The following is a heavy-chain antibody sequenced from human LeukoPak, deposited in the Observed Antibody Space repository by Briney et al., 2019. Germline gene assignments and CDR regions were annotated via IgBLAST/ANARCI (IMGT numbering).Heavy chain of an antibody. V-gene: IGHV3-20*04. J-gene: IGHJ3*02. D-gene: IGHD5-24*01. CDR1: GFTFSSYE. CDR2: INWNGGST. CDR3: ARELSEMATKAFDI. Sequence: GGSLRLSCAASGFTFSSYEMNWVRQAPGKGLEWVSGINWNGGSTGYADSVKGRFTISRDNAKNSLYLQMNSLRAEDTALYYCARELSEMATKAFDIWGQGTMVTVSS.